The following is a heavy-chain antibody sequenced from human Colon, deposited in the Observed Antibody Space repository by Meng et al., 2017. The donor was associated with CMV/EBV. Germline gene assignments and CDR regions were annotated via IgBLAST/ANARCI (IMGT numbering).Heavy chain of an antibody. D-gene: IGHD3-3*01. CDR2: MNPKSGYT. J-gene: IGHJ5*02. CDR1: GYTFTSYD. Sequence: QVQLVQSWAEVKKPGASVKVSCKASGYTFTSYDINWVRQVTGQGLEWMGWMNPKSGYTGSAQKFQGRVTMTMNTSITTAYMELSSLRSEDTAVYYCARGPNYDFWSGYTKWFDPWGQGTLVTVSS. V-gene: IGHV1-8*01. CDR3: ARGPNYDFWSGYTKWFDP.